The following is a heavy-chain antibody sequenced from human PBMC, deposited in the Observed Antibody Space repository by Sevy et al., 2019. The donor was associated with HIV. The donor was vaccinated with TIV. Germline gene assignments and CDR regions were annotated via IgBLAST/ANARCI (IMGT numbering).Heavy chain of an antibody. Sequence: GESLKISCKGSGYSFTSYWIGWVRQMPGKGLEWMGIIYPGDSDTRYSPSFHGQVTISADKSISTAYLQWSSLKASDTAMYYCARHIAAHPPYYYYGMDVWGQGTTVTVSS. J-gene: IGHJ6*02. D-gene: IGHD6-6*01. CDR2: IYPGDSDT. CDR1: GYSFTSYW. V-gene: IGHV5-51*01. CDR3: ARHIAAHPPYYYYGMDV.